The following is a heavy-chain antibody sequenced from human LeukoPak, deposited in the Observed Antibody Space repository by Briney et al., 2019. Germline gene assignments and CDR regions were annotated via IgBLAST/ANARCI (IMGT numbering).Heavy chain of an antibody. CDR1: GGSISSSSYS. CDR2: IYYSGSH. Sequence: SETLSLTCTVSGGSISSSSYSWGWIRHPPGNGMEWARRIYYSGSHYYNPSLKSRVTISVDTFKIQFSLKLSYVTPADTAVYDWARQLLYYEYVWGSYRPSFDYWGQGTLVSVSS. CDR3: ARQLLYYEYVWGSYRPSFDY. V-gene: IGHV4-39*01. D-gene: IGHD3-16*02. J-gene: IGHJ4*02.